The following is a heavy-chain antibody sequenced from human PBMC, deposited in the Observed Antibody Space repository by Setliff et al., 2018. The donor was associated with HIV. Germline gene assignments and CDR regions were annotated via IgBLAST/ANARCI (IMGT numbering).Heavy chain of an antibody. CDR3: ARDHRHDILTDDS. V-gene: IGHV3-11*04. J-gene: IGHJ5*01. D-gene: IGHD3-9*01. Sequence: GGSLRLSCTASSSTLRDHYITWIRQAPGKGLEWVSTISGSGGTKYYADSVKGRFTISRDNAKRSLYLQMNSLRAEDTAIYYCARDHRHDILTDDSWGQGTLVTVSS. CDR2: ISGSGGTK. CDR1: SSTLRDHY.